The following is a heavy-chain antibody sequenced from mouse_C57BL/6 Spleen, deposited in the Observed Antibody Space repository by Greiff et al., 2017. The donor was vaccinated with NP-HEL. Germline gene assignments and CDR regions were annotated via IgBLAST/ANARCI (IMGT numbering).Heavy chain of an antibody. CDR2: ISSGGDYI. CDR1: GFTFSSYA. D-gene: IGHD2-1*01. J-gene: IGHJ1*03. V-gene: IGHV5-9-1*02. CDR3: TRDGNSNWYFDV. Sequence: EVKLVESGEGLVKPGGSLKLSCAASGFTFSSYAMSWVRQTPEKRLEWVAYISSGGDYIYYADTVKGRFTISRDNARNTLYLQMSSLKSEDTAMYYCTRDGNSNWYFDVWGTGTTVTVSS.